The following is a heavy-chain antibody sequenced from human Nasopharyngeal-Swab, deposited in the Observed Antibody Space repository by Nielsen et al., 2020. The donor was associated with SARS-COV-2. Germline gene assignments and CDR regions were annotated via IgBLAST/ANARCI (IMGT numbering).Heavy chain of an antibody. CDR3: ARDNRLQLWLRFYGLDV. D-gene: IGHD5-18*01. V-gene: IGHV3-66*01. Sequence: WIRQPPGKGLEWVSLIESDGSTYCSDSVRGRFTISRDNAKNIVFLQMNSLGVEDTALYYCARDNRLQLWLRFYGLDVWGQGTTVTVSS. J-gene: IGHJ6*02. CDR2: IESDGST.